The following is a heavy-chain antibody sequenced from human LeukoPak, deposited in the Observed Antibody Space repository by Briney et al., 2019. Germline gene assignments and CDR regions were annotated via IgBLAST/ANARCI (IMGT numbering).Heavy chain of an antibody. J-gene: IGHJ5*02. CDR1: GGSISSYY. V-gene: IGHV4-59*12. Sequence: PSETLSLTCTVSGGSISSYYWSWIRQSPGKGLEWIGSIYHSGSTYYNPSLKSRVTISVDTSKNQFSLKLSSVTAADTAVYYCARDPRRSSWFDPWGQGTLVTVSS. CDR2: IYHSGST. D-gene: IGHD1-14*01. CDR3: ARDPRRSSWFDP.